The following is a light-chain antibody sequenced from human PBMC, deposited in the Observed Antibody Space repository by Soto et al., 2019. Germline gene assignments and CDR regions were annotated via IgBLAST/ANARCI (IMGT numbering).Light chain of an antibody. V-gene: IGKV1-6*01. J-gene: IGKJ4*01. CDR1: QGVGLD. CDR3: LQDNSNPLS. CDR2: HAS. Sequence: AIQMTQSPSSLSASVGDRVTITCRASQGVGLDLAWYQQKPGKDPNLLIYHASTLQSGVPSRFSGSGSGTDFTLTISSLQPEDFGTYYCLQDNSNPLSFGGGTKVGIK.